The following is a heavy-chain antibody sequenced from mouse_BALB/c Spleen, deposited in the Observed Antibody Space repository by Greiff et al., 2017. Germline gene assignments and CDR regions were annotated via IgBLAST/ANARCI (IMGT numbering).Heavy chain of an antibody. CDR1: GFTFSDYY. CDR3: ARDPYGSSYAMDY. J-gene: IGHJ4*01. Sequence: DVKLVESGGGLVKPGGSLKLSCAASGFTFSDYYMYWVRQTPEKRLEWVATISDGGSYTYYPDSVKGRFTISRDNAKNNLYLQMSSLKSEDTAMYYCARDPYGSSYAMDYWGQGTSVTVSS. CDR2: ISDGGSYT. D-gene: IGHD1-1*01. V-gene: IGHV5-4*02.